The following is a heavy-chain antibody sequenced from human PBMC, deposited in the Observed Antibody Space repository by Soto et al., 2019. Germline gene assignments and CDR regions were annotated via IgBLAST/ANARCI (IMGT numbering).Heavy chain of an antibody. J-gene: IGHJ5*01. D-gene: IGHD2-15*01. CDR3: AREGSYGWYDC. CDR1: GYTFSSHG. Sequence: QVQLVQSGAEVRKPGASVKVSCKASGYTFSSHGIIWVRQAPGQGLEWMGWISGYNGNAKDAQRFQGRATMTTDTSTSTVYMDLRSLGSDDSAVYYCAREGSYGWYDCWGQGTLVTVSS. CDR2: ISGYNGNA. V-gene: IGHV1-18*01.